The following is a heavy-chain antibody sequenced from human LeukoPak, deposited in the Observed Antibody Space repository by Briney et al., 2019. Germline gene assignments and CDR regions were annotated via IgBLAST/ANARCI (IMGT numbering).Heavy chain of an antibody. D-gene: IGHD6-13*01. CDR2: IKSKTDGGTT. V-gene: IGHV3-15*01. CDR3: TTLYSSSWYTY. CDR1: GFTFSNAG. J-gene: IGHJ4*02. Sequence: GGSLRLSCAASGFTFSNAGMSWVRQAPGKGLEWVGRIKSKTDGGTTDYAAPVKGRFTISRDDSKNTLYLQMNSLKTEDTAVYYCTTLYSSSWYTYWGQGTLVTVSS.